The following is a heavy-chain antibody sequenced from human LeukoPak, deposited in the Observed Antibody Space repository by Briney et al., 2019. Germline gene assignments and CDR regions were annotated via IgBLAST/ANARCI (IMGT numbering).Heavy chain of an antibody. CDR2: INPHSGGT. V-gene: IGHV1-2*02. J-gene: IGHJ4*02. CDR1: GYTFTGYY. Sequence: ASVKVSCKASGYTFTGYYIHWVRQAPGQGLEWVGWINPHSGGTNYAQKFQGRITMTRDTSISTAYMDLSSLSSDDTAVYYCARVLDDYVWGSYRPFDYWGQGTLVTVSS. CDR3: ARVLDDYVWGSYRPFDY. D-gene: IGHD3-16*02.